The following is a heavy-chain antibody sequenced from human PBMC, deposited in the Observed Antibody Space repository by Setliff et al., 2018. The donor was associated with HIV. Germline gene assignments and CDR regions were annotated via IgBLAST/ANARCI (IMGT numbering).Heavy chain of an antibody. J-gene: IGHJ5*02. V-gene: IGHV4-39*07. Sequence: NPSETLSLTCTVSGGSISTSRYYWGWIRQPPGKGLEWIGDINHSGKTNYNRSLKSRVTISLDTSKNQFSLRLTSVTAADTAVYYCAREGGTGRSSWYGAYWYDPWGQGTLVTVSS. D-gene: IGHD6-13*01. CDR2: INHSGKT. CDR3: AREGGTGRSSWYGAYWYDP. CDR1: GGSISTSRYY.